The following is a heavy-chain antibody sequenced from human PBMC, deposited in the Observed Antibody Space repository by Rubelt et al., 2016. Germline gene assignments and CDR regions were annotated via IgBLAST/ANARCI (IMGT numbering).Heavy chain of an antibody. CDR2: ISAYNGKT. CDR1: GYTFTSYG. V-gene: IGHV1-18*01. CDR3: ARRERGLRLLEWFDP. D-gene: IGHD3-3*01. J-gene: IGHJ5*02. Sequence: QVQLVQSGAEVKKPGASVKVSCKASGYTFTSYGISWVRQAPGQGLEWMGWISAYNGKTNYAQKLQGRVTMTTDTSTSTAYMELRILRSDDTAVYYCARRERGLRLLEWFDPWGQGTLVTVSS.